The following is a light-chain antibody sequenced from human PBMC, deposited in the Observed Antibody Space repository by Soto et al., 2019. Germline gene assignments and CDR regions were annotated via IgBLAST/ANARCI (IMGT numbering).Light chain of an antibody. Sequence: DIVLTQSPGTRSLSPGETAARSCRASQSVSSNLAWYQQKPGQAPRLLIYGASSRATGIPDRFSGSGSGTDFTLTISRLEPEDFEVYFCQQYGSSPWTFGQGTKVDI. CDR1: QSVSSN. CDR3: QQYGSSPWT. V-gene: IGKV3-20*01. J-gene: IGKJ1*01. CDR2: GAS.